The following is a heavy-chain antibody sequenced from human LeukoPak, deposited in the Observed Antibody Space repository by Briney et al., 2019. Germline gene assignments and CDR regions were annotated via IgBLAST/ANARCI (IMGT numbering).Heavy chain of an antibody. Sequence: PGGSLRLSCAASGFTFNHAWMTWVRQAPGKGLEWVGLIKSKTDRGTADYAAPVKGRFPISRDELKNTLYLQMNGLKSEDTAMYYCTKVGSSGYNTGYYFDYWGQGTLVTVSS. CDR3: TKVGSSGYNTGYYFDY. CDR1: GFTFNHAW. CDR2: IKSKTDRGTA. J-gene: IGHJ4*02. D-gene: IGHD3-22*01. V-gene: IGHV3-15*01.